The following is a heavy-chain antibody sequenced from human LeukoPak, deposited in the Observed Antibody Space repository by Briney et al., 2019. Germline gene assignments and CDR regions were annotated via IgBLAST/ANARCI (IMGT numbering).Heavy chain of an antibody. CDR2: IGGAGDST. J-gene: IGHJ4*02. V-gene: IGHV3-23*01. CDR3: AKDRRAGSYDY. Sequence: GSLRLSCAASGFTFNKYGMSWVRQAPGKGLEWVSAIGGAGDSTYYADSVKGRFTVSRDNSKNTLYLQMNSLRGEDTAVYYCAKDRRAGSYDYWGQGTLVTVSS. D-gene: IGHD3-10*01. CDR1: GFTFNKYG.